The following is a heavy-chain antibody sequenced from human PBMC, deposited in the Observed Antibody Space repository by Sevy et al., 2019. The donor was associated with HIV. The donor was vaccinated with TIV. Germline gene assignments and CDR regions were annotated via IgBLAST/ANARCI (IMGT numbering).Heavy chain of an antibody. CDR3: ARDVAIRGVFPTFYYHYYMDV. V-gene: IGHV4-4*07. CDR1: GASISNYY. D-gene: IGHD3-10*01. CDR2: IDTRGDT. Sequence: SETLSLTCTVSGASISNYYRSWIRQPAGKGLEWIGRIDTRGDTRYNPSLKCRVTLSLDTSQNHFSLKLTSVIAADTAVYYCARDVAIRGVFPTFYYHYYMDVWGKGTTVTVSS. J-gene: IGHJ6*03.